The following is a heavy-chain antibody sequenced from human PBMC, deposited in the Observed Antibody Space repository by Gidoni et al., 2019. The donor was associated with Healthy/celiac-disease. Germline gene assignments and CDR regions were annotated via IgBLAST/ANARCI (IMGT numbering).Heavy chain of an antibody. CDR1: VRSFSGYY. CDR2: INHSGST. V-gene: IGHV4-34*01. Sequence: QVQLQQWGAGLLKPSETLSLTCAVYVRSFSGYYWRWSRQPPGKGLEWIGEINHSGSTNYNPSLKSRVTISVDTSKNQFSLKLSSVTAADTAVYYCARVGGQYSGSYYRPQNRNWFDPWGQGTLVTVSS. CDR3: ARVGGQYSGSYYRPQNRNWFDP. J-gene: IGHJ5*02. D-gene: IGHD1-26*01.